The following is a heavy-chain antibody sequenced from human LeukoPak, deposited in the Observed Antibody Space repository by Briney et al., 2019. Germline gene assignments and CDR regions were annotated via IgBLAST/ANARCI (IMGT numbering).Heavy chain of an antibody. D-gene: IGHD4-4*01. J-gene: IGHJ4*02. CDR2: INPNSGGT. V-gene: IGHV1-2*02. CDR1: GYTFTGYY. CDR3: ARDIRLQSYYFDY. Sequence: ASVKVSCKASGYTFTGYYMHWVRQAPGQGLEWMGWINPNSGGTNYAQKFRGRVTMTRDTSISTAYMELSRLRSDDTAVYYCARDIRLQSYYFDYWGQGTLVTVSS.